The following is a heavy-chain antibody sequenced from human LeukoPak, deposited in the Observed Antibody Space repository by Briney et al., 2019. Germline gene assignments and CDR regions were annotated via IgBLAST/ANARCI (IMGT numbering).Heavy chain of an antibody. D-gene: IGHD5-24*01. V-gene: IGHV4-61*01. J-gene: IGHJ4*02. CDR1: GGSVSSGSYY. Sequence: PSETLSLTCTVSGGSVSSGSYYWSWIRQPPGKGLECIGYIYYSGTTYYNPSLKSRVTISVDTSKNQFSLELSSVTAADTAVYYCARVRRDGYNSPDYWGQGTLVTVSS. CDR3: ARVRRDGYNSPDY. CDR2: IYYSGTT.